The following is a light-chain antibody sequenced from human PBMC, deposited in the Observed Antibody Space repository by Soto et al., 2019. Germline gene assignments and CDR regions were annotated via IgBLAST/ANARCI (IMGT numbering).Light chain of an antibody. CDR2: GAS. J-gene: IGKJ5*01. Sequence: EIVLTQSPGTLSLSPGERATRSCRASQSVGSSYLAWYLQKPGQAPRLLIYGASDRATGIPARFSGSGSGTDFTLTISSLEPEDFAVYYCQQRSNWPPITFGQGTRLEIK. V-gene: IGKV3-11*01. CDR1: QSVGSSY. CDR3: QQRSNWPPIT.